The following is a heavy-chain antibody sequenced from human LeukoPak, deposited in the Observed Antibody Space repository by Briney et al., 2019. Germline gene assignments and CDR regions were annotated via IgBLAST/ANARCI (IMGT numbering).Heavy chain of an antibody. CDR1: GFTFSSQA. Sequence: GGSLRLSCAASGFTFSSQAMSWVRHPPGKGLEWLSSISASGGATCYVKSVKGRFIISRDNSKNILYLQMSSLRVEDTAVFYCAKLVGNNEVGSWGQGTQVTVSS. CDR2: ISASGGAT. CDR3: AKLVGNNEVGS. V-gene: IGHV3-23*01. D-gene: IGHD1-26*01. J-gene: IGHJ4*02.